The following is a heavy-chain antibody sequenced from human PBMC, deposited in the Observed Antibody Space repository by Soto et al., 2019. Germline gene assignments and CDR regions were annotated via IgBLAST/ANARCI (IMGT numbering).Heavy chain of an antibody. CDR3: ARATSAGNGRRVDV. V-gene: IGHV1-46*01. D-gene: IGHD6-13*01. CDR2: INPSGGST. CDR1: GYTFTTYY. Sequence: QVQLVQSGTEVKEPGASVSLSCKASGYTFTTYYIHWVRQAPGQGLEWMGMINPSGGSTTYAQNFPGRVPMTRETSTRTVYMDLNSLRSDDTAVYYCARATSAGNGRRVDVWGQGTTVTVSS. J-gene: IGHJ6*02.